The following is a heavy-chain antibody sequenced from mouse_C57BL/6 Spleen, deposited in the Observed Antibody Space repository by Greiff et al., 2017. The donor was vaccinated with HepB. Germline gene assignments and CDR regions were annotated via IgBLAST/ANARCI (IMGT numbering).Heavy chain of an antibody. D-gene: IGHD2-4*01. Sequence: EVQLQQSGPELVKPGASVKISCKASGYSFTGYYMNWVKQSPEKSLEWIGEINPSTGGTTYNQKFKAKATLTVDKSSSTAYMQLKSLTSEDSAVYYCARDDYQFAYWGQGTLVTFSA. CDR2: INPSTGGT. V-gene: IGHV1-42*01. CDR1: GYSFTGYY. J-gene: IGHJ3*01. CDR3: ARDDYQFAY.